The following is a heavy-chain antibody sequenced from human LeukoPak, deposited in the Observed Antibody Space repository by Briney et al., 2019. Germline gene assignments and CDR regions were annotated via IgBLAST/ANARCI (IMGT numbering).Heavy chain of an antibody. D-gene: IGHD6-13*01. J-gene: IGHJ4*02. Sequence: GGSLRLSCAASGFTFSSYWMHWFHQAPGKGLAWVSRINPDGGSTAYADSVKGRFTISRDNAKNTLYLQMNSLRVEDTAVYYCTRGQQLVGDWGQGTLVTVSS. V-gene: IGHV3-74*01. CDR3: TRGQQLVGD. CDR1: GFTFSSYW. CDR2: INPDGGST.